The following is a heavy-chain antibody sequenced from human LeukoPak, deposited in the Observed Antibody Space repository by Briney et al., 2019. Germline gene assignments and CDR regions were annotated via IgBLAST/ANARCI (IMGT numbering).Heavy chain of an antibody. CDR3: ARDRWGSQWELLNY. J-gene: IGHJ4*02. CDR2: INAGNGNT. Sequence: ASVKVSCKASGYTFTSYYMHWVRQAPGQRLEWMGWINAGNGNTKYSQEFQGRVTITRDTSASTAYMELSSLRSEDMAVYYCARDRWGSQWELLNYWGQGTLVTVSS. V-gene: IGHV1-3*03. D-gene: IGHD1-26*01. CDR1: GYTFTSYY.